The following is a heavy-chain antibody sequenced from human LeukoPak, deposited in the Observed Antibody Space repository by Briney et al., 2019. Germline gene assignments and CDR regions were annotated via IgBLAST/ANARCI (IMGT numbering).Heavy chain of an antibody. V-gene: IGHV3-48*01. CDR3: VPGEWFYFDY. CDR1: GFTFSSYS. D-gene: IGHD3-3*01. Sequence: PGRSQILSCAASGFTFSSYSMNSVRQAPGKGLEWVSYISSSSSTIYYADSVKGRFTISRDNAKNSLYLQMNSLRAEDTAVYYCVPGEWFYFDYWGQGTLVTVSS. CDR2: ISSSSSTI. J-gene: IGHJ4*02.